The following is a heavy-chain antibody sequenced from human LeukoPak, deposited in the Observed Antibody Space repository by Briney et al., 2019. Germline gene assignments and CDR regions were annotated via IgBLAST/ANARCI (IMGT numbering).Heavy chain of an antibody. CDR3: AKDRHIRGYSGYDSDY. V-gene: IGHV3-9*01. J-gene: IGHJ4*02. CDR2: ISWNSGSI. Sequence: GGSLRLSCAASGFTFDDYAMHWVRQAPGKGLEWVSGISWNSGSIGYADSVKGRFTISRDNAKNSLYLQMNSLRAEDTALYYCAKDRHIRGYSGYDSDYWGQGTLVAVSS. CDR1: GFTFDDYA. D-gene: IGHD5-12*01.